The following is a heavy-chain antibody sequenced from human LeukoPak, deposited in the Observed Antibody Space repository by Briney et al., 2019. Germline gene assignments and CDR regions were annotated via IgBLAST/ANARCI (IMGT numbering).Heavy chain of an antibody. CDR3: GDLADHGVG. D-gene: IGHD1-14*01. CDR2: IKSKTDGGTI. Sequence: GGSLRLSCAASGFTFSKAWMSWVRQAPGKGLEWVGRIKSKTDGGTIDYAAPVKGRFTISRDDSRNILYLQMNSLKTEDTALYYCGDLADHGVGWGRGTLVTVSS. CDR1: GFTFSKAW. V-gene: IGHV3-15*01. J-gene: IGHJ4*02.